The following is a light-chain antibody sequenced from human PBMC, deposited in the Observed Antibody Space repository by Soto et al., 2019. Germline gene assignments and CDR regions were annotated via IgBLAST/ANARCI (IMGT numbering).Light chain of an antibody. J-gene: IGKJ1*01. CDR1: QSVSSSY. CDR3: QQFATSPT. CDR2: GSS. Sequence: ENVFTQSPDTLSLPLGERATLSCRASQSVSSSYVAWYQQKPGQAPRLLIYGSSIRATGISDRVSVSGSGTDFTLTISRLEPEDSAVYFCQQFATSPTFGQGTKVEV. V-gene: IGKV3-20*01.